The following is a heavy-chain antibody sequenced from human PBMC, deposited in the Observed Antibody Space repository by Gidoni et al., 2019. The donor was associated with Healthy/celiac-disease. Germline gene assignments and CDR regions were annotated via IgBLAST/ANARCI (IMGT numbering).Heavy chain of an antibody. CDR2: IIPILGIA. D-gene: IGHD3-22*01. Sequence: QVQLVQSGAEVKKPGSSVKVSCKASGGTFSSYAISWVRQAPGQGLEWMGRIIPILGIANYAQKFQGRVTITADKSTSTAYMELSSLRSEDTAVYYCARGAVPYYDDSSGPNWFDPWGQGTLVTVSS. CDR1: GGTFSSYA. CDR3: ARGAVPYYDDSSGPNWFDP. J-gene: IGHJ5*02. V-gene: IGHV1-69*04.